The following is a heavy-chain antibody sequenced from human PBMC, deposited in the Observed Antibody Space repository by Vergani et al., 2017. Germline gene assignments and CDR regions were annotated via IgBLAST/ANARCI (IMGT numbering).Heavy chain of an antibody. D-gene: IGHD3-22*01. J-gene: IGHJ4*02. CDR1: GYSFTNYW. V-gene: IGHV5-51*01. CDR3: ARLYGRDSSGSKYFDY. Sequence: EVQLVQSGAEVKKPGESLNISCQISGYSFTNYWIGWVRQMPGKGLEWMGIIHPADSDTRYRPSFQGQVTISVDKSLSTAYLQRSSLRASDSAMYYCARLYGRDSSGSKYFDYWGQGTLVTVSS. CDR2: IHPADSDT.